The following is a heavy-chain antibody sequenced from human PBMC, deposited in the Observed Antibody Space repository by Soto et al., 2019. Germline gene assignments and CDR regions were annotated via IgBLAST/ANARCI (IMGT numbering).Heavy chain of an antibody. V-gene: IGHV3-11*06. CDR2: IRGTSSYT. CDR3: ARDARGCSSTRRYRAHFYYGMDV. Sequence: QVQLVESGGGLVKPGGSLRLSCAGSGFTFRDYDMSWIRQAPGKGLEWVSYIRGTSSYTNYADSVKGRFTISRDNAKNSLYLQMNNLTAEDTAVYLCARDARGCSSTRRYRAHFYYGMDVWGQGTTVTVSS. J-gene: IGHJ6*02. CDR1: GFTFRDYD. D-gene: IGHD2-2*01.